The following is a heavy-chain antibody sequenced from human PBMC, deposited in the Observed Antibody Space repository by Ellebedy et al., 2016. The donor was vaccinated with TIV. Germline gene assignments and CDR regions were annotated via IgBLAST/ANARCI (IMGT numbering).Heavy chain of an antibody. D-gene: IGHD3-22*01. CDR2: INPNSGGT. Sequence: ASVKVSCXASGYTFTGYYMHWVRQAPGQGLEWMGWINPNSGGTNYAQKFQGWVTMTRDTSISTAYMELSRLRSDDTAVYYCARAMDDSSGYVIYGMDVWGQGTTVTVSS. V-gene: IGHV1-2*04. J-gene: IGHJ6*02. CDR1: GYTFTGYY. CDR3: ARAMDDSSGYVIYGMDV.